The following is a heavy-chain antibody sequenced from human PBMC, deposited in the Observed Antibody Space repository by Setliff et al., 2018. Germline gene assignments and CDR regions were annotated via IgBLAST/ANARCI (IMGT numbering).Heavy chain of an antibody. D-gene: IGHD3-3*01. CDR2: ITGGGGST. J-gene: IGHJ6*02. V-gene: IGHV3-23*01. CDR1: GFTFSNYA. Sequence: GGSLRLSCAASGFTFSNYAMSWVRRAPGKGLAWVSGITGGGGSTYYADPVKGRFTISRDNSKNTLYLQMNSLRAEDTAVYYCARTVSRSKVPIFGVVIKNYYYYGMDVWGQGTTVTVSS. CDR3: ARTVSRSKVPIFGVVIKNYYYYGMDV.